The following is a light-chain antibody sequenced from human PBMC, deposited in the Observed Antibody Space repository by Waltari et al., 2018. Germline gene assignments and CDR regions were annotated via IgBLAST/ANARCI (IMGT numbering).Light chain of an antibody. CDR3: SSYTSSDTLV. V-gene: IGLV2-14*01. CDR1: STDIGGYVY. Sequence: QSALTQPASVSGSPGESITISCTGTSTDIGGYVYVPWYQQHPDKAPKLIIYEVNSRPSGVSARFSGSRSGNTASLTISGLQAEDAADYYCSSYTSSDTLVLGTGTKVIVL. CDR2: EVN. J-gene: IGLJ1*01.